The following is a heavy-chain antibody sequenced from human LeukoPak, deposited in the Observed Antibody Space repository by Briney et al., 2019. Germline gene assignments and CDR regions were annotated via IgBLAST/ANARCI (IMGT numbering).Heavy chain of an antibody. CDR3: ARGLHYDLWSGYYSTFDY. Sequence: GGSLRLSCAASGFTFSDFHMSWIRQAPGKGLEWISYISDTGITIYYAASVKGRFTISRDSTNNSLYLQMNSLSTEDTAVYYCARGLHYDLWSGYYSTFDYWGLGSQVTVSS. D-gene: IGHD3-3*01. J-gene: IGHJ4*02. V-gene: IGHV3-11*01. CDR2: ISDTGITI. CDR1: GFTFSDFH.